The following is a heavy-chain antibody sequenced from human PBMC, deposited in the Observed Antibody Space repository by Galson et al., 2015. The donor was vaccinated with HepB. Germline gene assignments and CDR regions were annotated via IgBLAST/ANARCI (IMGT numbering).Heavy chain of an antibody. D-gene: IGHD1-14*01. J-gene: IGHJ3*02. CDR2: IYPNDSDR. CDR3: AREFITPSPRRDAFDI. CDR1: GYTFINHW. Sequence: QSGAEVKKPGESLKISCKGSGYTFINHWIAWVRQVPGKGLEWMAIIYPNDSDRRYSPSFRGQVTVSVDKSTSTAYLQWSSLKSSDTAMYYCAREFITPSPRRDAFDIWGQGTMVIVSS. V-gene: IGHV5-51*01.